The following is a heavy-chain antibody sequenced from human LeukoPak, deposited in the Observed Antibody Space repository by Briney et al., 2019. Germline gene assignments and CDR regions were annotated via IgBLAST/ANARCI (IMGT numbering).Heavy chain of an antibody. CDR2: IYYSGST. D-gene: IGHD3-22*01. V-gene: IGHV4-59*01. CDR1: GGSISSYY. CDR3: ARDQRDYDSSVETGLNAFDI. Sequence: PSETLSLTCTVSGGSISSYYWSWIRQPPGKGLEWIGYIYYSGSTNYNPSLKSRVTISVDTSKNQFSLKLSSVTAADTAVYYCARDQRDYDSSVETGLNAFDIWGQGTMVTVSS. J-gene: IGHJ3*02.